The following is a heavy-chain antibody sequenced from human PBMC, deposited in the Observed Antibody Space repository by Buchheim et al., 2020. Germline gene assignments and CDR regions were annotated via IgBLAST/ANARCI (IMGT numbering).Heavy chain of an antibody. Sequence: EVQLLESGGGLEQPGGSLRLSCAASGFIFSSYAMSWVRQAPGKGLEWVSGISGSGGSTYYADSVKGRFTISRDNSKKRLYLQMNSLRAEDTAVYYCAKVPGDYVVGRGYYFDYWGQGTL. D-gene: IGHD4-17*01. CDR3: AKVPGDYVVGRGYYFDY. J-gene: IGHJ4*02. V-gene: IGHV3-23*01. CDR2: ISGSGGST. CDR1: GFIFSSYA.